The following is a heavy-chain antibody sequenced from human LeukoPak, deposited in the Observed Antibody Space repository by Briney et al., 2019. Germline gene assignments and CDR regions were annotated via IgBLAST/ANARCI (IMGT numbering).Heavy chain of an antibody. CDR3: ARVLEAASFDY. CDR2: ISSSSRCI. Sequence: GGSLRLSCAASGFTFSSYSMNWVRLAPGKGLEWVSSISSSSRCIYFADSLKGRFTISRVNAKNSLYLQMNSLRAEDTAVYYCARVLEAASFDYWGQGILVTVSS. V-gene: IGHV3-21*01. J-gene: IGHJ4*02. D-gene: IGHD6-25*01. CDR1: GFTFSSYS.